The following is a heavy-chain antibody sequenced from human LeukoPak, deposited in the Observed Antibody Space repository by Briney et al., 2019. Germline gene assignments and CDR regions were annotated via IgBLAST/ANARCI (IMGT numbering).Heavy chain of an antibody. Sequence: GASVKVSCKASGGTFSSYAISWVRQAPGQGLEWMGGIIPMFGTAIYAQKFQGRVTITADESTNTAYMELSSLRSEDTAVYYCAREPTMVRGVIIISRALDYWGQGTLVTVSS. CDR1: GGTFSSYA. CDR3: AREPTMVRGVIIISRALDY. CDR2: IIPMFGTA. D-gene: IGHD3-10*01. J-gene: IGHJ4*02. V-gene: IGHV1-69*13.